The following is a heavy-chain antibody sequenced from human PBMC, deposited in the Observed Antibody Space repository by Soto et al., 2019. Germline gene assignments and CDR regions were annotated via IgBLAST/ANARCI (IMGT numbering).Heavy chain of an antibody. CDR2: INHSGST. CDR1: GGSFSGYY. V-gene: IGHV4-34*01. Sequence: SETLSLTCAVYGGSFSGYYWSWIRQPPGKGLEWIGEINHSGSTNYNPSLKSRVTISVDTSKNQFSLKLSSVTAADTAVYYCARDSSGYDSWGQGTLVTVSS. J-gene: IGHJ4*02. D-gene: IGHD5-12*01. CDR3: ARDSSGYDS.